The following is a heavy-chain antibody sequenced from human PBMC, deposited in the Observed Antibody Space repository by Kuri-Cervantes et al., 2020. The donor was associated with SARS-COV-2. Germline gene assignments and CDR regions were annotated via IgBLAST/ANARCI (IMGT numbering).Heavy chain of an antibody. CDR1: GYSFSSYD. CDR3: ARDPGSGYDYGFDY. Sequence: ASVKVSCKASGYSFSSYDINWVRQTAGQGLEWMGWLNPDTGNTGNAKEFQGRVTMTTDTSISTAYMELSRLRSDDTAVYYCARDPGSGYDYGFDYWGQGTLVTVSS. J-gene: IGHJ4*02. CDR2: LNPDTGNT. D-gene: IGHD5-12*01. V-gene: IGHV1-8*01.